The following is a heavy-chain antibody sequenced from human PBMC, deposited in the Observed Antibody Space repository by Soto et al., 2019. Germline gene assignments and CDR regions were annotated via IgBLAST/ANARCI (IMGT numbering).Heavy chain of an antibody. CDR3: AKRRMGLTITIAAYDAFDI. CDR2: ISGSGGST. J-gene: IGHJ3*02. CDR1: GFTFSSYA. Sequence: GGSLRLSCAASGFTFSSYAMSWVRQAPGKGLEWVSAISGSGGSTYYADSVKGRFTISRDNSKNTLYLQMNSLRAEDTAVYYCAKRRMGLTITIAAYDAFDIWGQGTMVTVSS. V-gene: IGHV3-23*01. D-gene: IGHD3-9*01.